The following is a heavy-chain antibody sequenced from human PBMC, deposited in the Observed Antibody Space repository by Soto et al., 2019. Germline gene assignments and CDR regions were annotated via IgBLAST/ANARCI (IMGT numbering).Heavy chain of an antibody. CDR3: ARDPYYDFWSGPQYYYYGMDV. D-gene: IGHD3-3*01. V-gene: IGHV1-18*04. J-gene: IGHJ6*02. Sequence: GASVKVSCKASGYTFTSYGISWVRQAPGQGLEWMGWISAYNGNTNYAPKLQGRVTMTTDTSTSTAYMELRSLRSDDTAVYYCARDPYYDFWSGPQYYYYGMDVWGQGTTVTVSS. CDR1: GYTFTSYG. CDR2: ISAYNGNT.